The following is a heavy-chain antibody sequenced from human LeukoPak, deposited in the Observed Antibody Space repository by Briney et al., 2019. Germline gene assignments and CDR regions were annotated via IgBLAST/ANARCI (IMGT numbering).Heavy chain of an antibody. D-gene: IGHD5-24*01. CDR2: IWYDGSNK. Sequence: GGSLRLSCAASGFTFSSYGMHWVRQAPGKGLEWVAVIWYDGSNKYYADSVKGRFTISRDNSKNTLYLQMNSLRAEDTAVYYCARAGRVMATLDYWGQGTLVTVSS. CDR3: ARAGRVMATLDY. J-gene: IGHJ4*02. CDR1: GFTFSSYG. V-gene: IGHV3-33*01.